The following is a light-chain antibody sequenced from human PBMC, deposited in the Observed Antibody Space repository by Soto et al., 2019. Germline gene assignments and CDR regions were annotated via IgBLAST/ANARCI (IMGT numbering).Light chain of an antibody. CDR1: QYVSTTF. Sequence: EIVLTQSPGTLSLSPGERATLSCRASQYVSTTFFAWYQQKPGQAPRLLIYGTSNRATGIPDRFSGSGSGTDFTLTISRPEPEDFAVYYCQQYGSSPLTFGGGPGWRSN. V-gene: IGKV3-20*01. CDR3: QQYGSSPLT. J-gene: IGKJ4*01. CDR2: GTS.